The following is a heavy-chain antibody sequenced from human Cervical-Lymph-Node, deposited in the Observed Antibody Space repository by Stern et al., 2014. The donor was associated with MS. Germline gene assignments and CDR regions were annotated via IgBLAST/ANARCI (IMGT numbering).Heavy chain of an antibody. CDR3: ARSFGDYAEFDY. V-gene: IGHV3-11*01. CDR1: GFTFNDYY. D-gene: IGHD4-17*01. J-gene: IGHJ4*02. Sequence: VQLVESGGDLVKPGGSLRLSCAASGFTFNDYYLSWIRQAPGKGLELVSYSSSSGNTIYYADSVKGRFAISRDNAKNSLSLQMNSLRAEDTAIYYCARSFGDYAEFDYWGQGTLVTVSS. CDR2: SSSSGNTI.